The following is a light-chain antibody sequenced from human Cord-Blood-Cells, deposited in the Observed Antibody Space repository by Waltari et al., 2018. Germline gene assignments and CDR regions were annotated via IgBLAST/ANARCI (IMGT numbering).Light chain of an antibody. J-gene: IGLJ3*02. CDR2: EVS. Sequence: QSALTQPPSASGSPGQSVTISCTGTSSDVGGYNYVSGYQQHPGKAPKLMIYEVSKRPSGVPDRFSGSKSGNTASLTVSGRQAEDEADYYCSSYAGSNNWVFGGGTKLTVL. V-gene: IGLV2-8*01. CDR3: SSYAGSNNWV. CDR1: SSDVGGYNY.